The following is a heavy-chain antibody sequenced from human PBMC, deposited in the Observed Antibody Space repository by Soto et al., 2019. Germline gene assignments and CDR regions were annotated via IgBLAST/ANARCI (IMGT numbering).Heavy chain of an antibody. CDR2: ISYDGSNK. CDR3: ASGAWFYYDTSRY. V-gene: IGHV3-30*03. D-gene: IGHD3-22*01. CDR1: GFTFSSYG. J-gene: IGHJ4*02. Sequence: GGSLRLSCAASGFTFSSYGMHWVRQAPGKGLEWVAVISYDGSNKYYADSVKGRFTISRDTSKSTLYLQMTSLRPDDTAVYYCASGAWFYYDTSRYWGQGTLVTVSS.